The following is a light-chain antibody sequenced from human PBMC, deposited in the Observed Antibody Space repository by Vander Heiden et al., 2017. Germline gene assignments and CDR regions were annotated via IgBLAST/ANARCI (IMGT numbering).Light chain of an antibody. J-gene: IGLJ1*01. CDR3: SSYTSSNTLYV. Sequence: QSALTQPASVSGSPGQSITISCTGTSSDVGSYNFVSWYQQHPGKAPKLMIYDVSDRPSGVSNRFSGSKSGNTASLTISGLRAEDEADYYCSSYTSSNTLYVFGTGTKVTVL. V-gene: IGLV2-14*01. CDR2: DVS. CDR1: SSDVGSYNF.